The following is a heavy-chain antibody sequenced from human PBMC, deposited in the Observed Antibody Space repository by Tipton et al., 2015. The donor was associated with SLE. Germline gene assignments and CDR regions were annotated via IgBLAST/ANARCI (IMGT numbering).Heavy chain of an antibody. D-gene: IGHD3-3*01. CDR2: IQYDGSNK. CDR1: GFSFSSYG. V-gene: IGHV3-30*02. Sequence: SGFSFSSYGMHWVRQAPGKGLEWVAFIQYDGSNKYYADSVKGRFTISRDNSKNTLYVQMNSLRAEDTAVYYCAKESLYYDFWSGYKDYYYGMDVWGQGTTVTVSS. CDR3: AKESLYYDFWSGYKDYYYGMDV. J-gene: IGHJ6*02.